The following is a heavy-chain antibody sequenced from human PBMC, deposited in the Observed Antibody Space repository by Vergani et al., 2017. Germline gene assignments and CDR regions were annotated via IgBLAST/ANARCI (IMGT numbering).Heavy chain of an antibody. Sequence: QVQLVQSGAEVKKPGSSVKVSCKASGGTFSSYGISWVRQAPGQGLEWMGWISPYNSNTDYAQNFQGRVTMTTDTSTSTAYMELRSLKSDDTAVYYCARGPRGVAAPGTKYFQHWGQGTLVTVSS. CDR2: ISPYNSNT. D-gene: IGHD6-13*01. CDR1: GGTFSSYG. CDR3: ARGPRGVAAPGTKYFQH. V-gene: IGHV1-18*01. J-gene: IGHJ1*01.